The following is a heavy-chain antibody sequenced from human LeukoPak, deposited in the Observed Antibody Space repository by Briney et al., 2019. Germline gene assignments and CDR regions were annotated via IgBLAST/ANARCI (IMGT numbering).Heavy chain of an antibody. J-gene: IGHJ6*03. CDR3: TRFGDSKPYYYYYMDV. D-gene: IGHD4-17*01. CDR2: IRSKANSYAT. CDR1: GVTFSGSS. V-gene: IGHV3-73*01. Sequence: PGGSLRLSCEASGVTFSGSSMHWFRQASRKGVEWVGRIRSKANSYATAYSASVQGRFTISRDDSKNKAYLQMNSLKTEDTAVYYCTRFGDSKPYYYYYMDVWGKGTTVTVSS.